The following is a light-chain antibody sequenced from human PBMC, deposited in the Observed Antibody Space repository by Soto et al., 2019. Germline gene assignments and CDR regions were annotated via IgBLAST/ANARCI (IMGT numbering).Light chain of an antibody. Sequence: EIVLTHSPGTLSLSPGERATLSFSASQSVSSNYLAWYQQKPGQAPRLLIYGASSRATGIPDKFSGSGSGTNFTLTLNRLEPEDFAVYYCQQYGSSITFGQGTRLEIK. CDR1: QSVSSNY. CDR2: GAS. V-gene: IGKV3-20*01. CDR3: QQYGSSIT. J-gene: IGKJ5*01.